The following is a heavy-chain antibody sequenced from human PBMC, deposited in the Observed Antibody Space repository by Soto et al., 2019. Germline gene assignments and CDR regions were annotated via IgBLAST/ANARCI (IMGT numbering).Heavy chain of an antibody. V-gene: IGHV3-73*01. CDR1: GFTFSGSA. D-gene: IGHD6-25*01. J-gene: IGHJ4*02. CDR2: IRSKANSYAT. Sequence: EVQLEESGGGLVQPGGSLKLSCAASGFTFSGSAMHWVRQASGKGLEWVGRIRSKANSYATAYAASVTGRFTISGDDSKNTAYLQMNSLKTEDTAVYYCTRHVSANGFDYWGQGTLVTVSS. CDR3: TRHVSANGFDY.